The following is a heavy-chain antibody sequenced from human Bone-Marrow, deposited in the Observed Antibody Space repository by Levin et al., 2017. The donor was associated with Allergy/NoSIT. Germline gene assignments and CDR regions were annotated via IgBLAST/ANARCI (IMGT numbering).Heavy chain of an antibody. V-gene: IGHV3-23*01. CDR1: LFSFFIFA. J-gene: IGHJ6*02. CDR2: LLFLCGRP. D-gene: IGHD2-8*01. CDR3: AKDAVRYCTSGACPDGPRVHFYYGTDV. Sequence: LSFSSSLFSFFIFAFIWVRQAPCSFPSFFSPLLFLCGRPSSADSVKGRFTVSRDNSENTLYLQMNSLRAEDTAIYFCAKDAVRYCTSGACPDGPRVHFYYGTDVWGQGTTVTVS.